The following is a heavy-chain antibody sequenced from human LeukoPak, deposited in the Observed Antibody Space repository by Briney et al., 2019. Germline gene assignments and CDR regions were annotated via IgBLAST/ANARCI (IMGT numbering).Heavy chain of an antibody. Sequence: SETLSLTCTVSGGSISSSYWSWIRQPPGKGLEWIGYNHYSGSSNYNPSLKSRVTISVDTSKNQISLKLRFVTAADTAVYYCARDSGSSPTFDYWGQGTLVTVSS. D-gene: IGHD6-13*01. CDR3: ARDSGSSPTFDY. J-gene: IGHJ4*02. CDR1: GGSISSSY. CDR2: NHYSGSS. V-gene: IGHV4-59*01.